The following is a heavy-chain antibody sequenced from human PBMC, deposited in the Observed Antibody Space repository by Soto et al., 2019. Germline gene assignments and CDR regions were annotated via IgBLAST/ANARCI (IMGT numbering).Heavy chain of an antibody. CDR2: INPDSGAT. J-gene: IGHJ4*02. CDR1: GYSFTGYY. D-gene: IGHD2-8*02. V-gene: IGHV1-2*02. CDR3: ARGDYGTGGYPFPYFDY. Sequence: HEHLVQSGAEVKRPGASLKVSCKASGYSFTGYYIHWVRQAPGQGLEWMGWINPDSGATNYAQNFQGRVTLTRDPSISTASIDLTSLTSDDTAVYYCARGDYGTGGYPFPYFDYWGQGTLVIVSS.